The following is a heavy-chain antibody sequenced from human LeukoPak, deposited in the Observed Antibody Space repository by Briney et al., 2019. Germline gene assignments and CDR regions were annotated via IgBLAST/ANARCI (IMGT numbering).Heavy chain of an antibody. V-gene: IGHV4-59*01. CDR1: GGSFSSFY. Sequence: MASETLSLTCTVSGGSFSSFYWSWIRQPPGKGLEWTGYIYYSGNTDYNPSLKSRVTISVDTSKNQFSLKLSSVTAADTAVYYCARFSMKDWFFDYWGQGTLVTVSS. J-gene: IGHJ4*02. CDR3: ARFSMKDWFFDY. CDR2: IYYSGNT. D-gene: IGHD3-9*01.